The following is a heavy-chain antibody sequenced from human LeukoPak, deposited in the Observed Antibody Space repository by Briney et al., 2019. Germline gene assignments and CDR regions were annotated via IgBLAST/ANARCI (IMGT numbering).Heavy chain of an antibody. Sequence: SETLSLTCTVSGGSLSSYYWSWIRQPPGKGLEWIGYIYYSGSTNYNPSLKSRVTISVDTSKNQFSLKLSSVTAAGTAVYYCARPGSGSYSDAFDIWGQGTMVTVSS. CDR1: GGSLSSYY. D-gene: IGHD1-26*01. J-gene: IGHJ3*02. V-gene: IGHV4-59*08. CDR3: ARPGSGSYSDAFDI. CDR2: IYYSGST.